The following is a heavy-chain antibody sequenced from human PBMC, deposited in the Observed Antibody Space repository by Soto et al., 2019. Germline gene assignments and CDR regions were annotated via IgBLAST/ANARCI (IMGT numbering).Heavy chain of an antibody. J-gene: IGHJ3*01. D-gene: IGHD2-2*01. V-gene: IGHV1-69*02. CDR2: IIPMLPVT. CDR1: GGTFNTYT. CDR3: SIGSWSAETFDV. Sequence: QVHLIQPGAEVKKPGSSVKVSCKAAGGTFNTYTLFWVRQAPGHGLEWMGRIIPMLPVTNSAQKFQGRLTLTAHKSTGTAFMELTSLTSDDTAVYYCSIGSWSAETFDVWGQGTMVTVSS.